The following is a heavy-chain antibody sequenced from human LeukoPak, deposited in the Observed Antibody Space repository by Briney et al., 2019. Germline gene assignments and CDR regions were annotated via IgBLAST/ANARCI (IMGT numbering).Heavy chain of an antibody. V-gene: IGHV3-23*01. CDR3: AKIRLEESATGY. CDR2: ISGSGGST. J-gene: IGHJ4*02. D-gene: IGHD2-15*01. Sequence: GSLRLSCAASGFTFSRYGMSWVRQAPGKGLEWVSAISGSGGSTFYADSVKGRFTISRDNSKNTMYLQMSSLRAEDTAVYYCAKIRLEESATGYWGQGTLVTVSS. CDR1: GFTFSRYG.